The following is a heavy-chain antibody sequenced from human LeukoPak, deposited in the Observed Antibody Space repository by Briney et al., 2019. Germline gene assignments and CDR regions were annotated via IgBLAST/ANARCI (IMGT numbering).Heavy chain of an antibody. J-gene: IGHJ4*02. Sequence: SETLSLTCAVYGGSFSGYYWSWIRQPPGKGLEWIGEINHSGSTNYNLSLKSRVTISVDTSKNQFSLKLSSVTAADTAVYYCAGASHYGDYWGQGTLVTVSS. CDR2: INHSGST. D-gene: IGHD2-2*01. V-gene: IGHV4-34*01. CDR1: GGSFSGYY. CDR3: AGASHYGDY.